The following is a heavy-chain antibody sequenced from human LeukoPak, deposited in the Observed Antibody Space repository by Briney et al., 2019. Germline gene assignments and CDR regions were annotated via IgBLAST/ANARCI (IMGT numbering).Heavy chain of an antibody. CDR3: ASDQSSVACNGGRCYTGPLDY. D-gene: IGHD2-15*01. CDR1: GFTFSSHG. CDR2: VWFDGTNK. V-gene: IGHV3-33*01. J-gene: IGHJ4*02. Sequence: GGSLRLSCAASGFTFSSHGMHWVRQAPGKGLEWVAHVWFDGTNKYYADSVKGRFTISRDNSKNTLNLQMNSLRPEDRAVYYCASDQSSVACNGGRCYTGPLDYWGQGTLVTVAS.